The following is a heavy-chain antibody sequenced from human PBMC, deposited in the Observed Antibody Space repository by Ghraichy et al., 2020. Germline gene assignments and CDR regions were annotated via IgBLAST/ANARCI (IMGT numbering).Heavy chain of an antibody. CDR2: ISWKSDTI. CDR1: GFTFDDYA. D-gene: IGHD2-8*02. V-gene: IGHV3-9*01. Sequence: LNISCAASGFTFDDYAMHWVRQAPGKGLEWVSGISWKSDTIAYADSVEGRFTISRDNAKKSLYLQMNSLRHDDTALYHCARGPIVLAPPDYWGQGTLVTVSS. J-gene: IGHJ4*02. CDR3: ARGPIVLAPPDY.